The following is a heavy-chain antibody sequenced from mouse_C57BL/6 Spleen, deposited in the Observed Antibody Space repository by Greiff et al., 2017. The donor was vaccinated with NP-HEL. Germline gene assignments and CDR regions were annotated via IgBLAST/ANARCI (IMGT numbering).Heavy chain of an antibody. CDR2: ISDGGSYT. Sequence: EVMLVESGGGLVKPGGSLKLSCAASGFTFSSYAMSWVRQTPEKRLEWVATISDGGSYTYYPDNVKGRFTISRDNAKNNLYLQMSHLKSEDTAMYYCAREKERGGAMDYWGQGTSVTVSS. J-gene: IGHJ4*01. V-gene: IGHV5-4*01. CDR3: AREKERGGAMDY. CDR1: GFTFSSYA.